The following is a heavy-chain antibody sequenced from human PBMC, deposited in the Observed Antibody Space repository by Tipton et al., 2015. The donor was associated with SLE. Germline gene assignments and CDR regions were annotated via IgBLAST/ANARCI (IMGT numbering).Heavy chain of an antibody. CDR1: GYVFSTYG. CDR2: ISGYNGHT. J-gene: IGHJ4*02. Sequence: QLVQSGAEVKKPGASVKVSCKTSGYVFSTYGVTWVRQAPGQGLEWIGWISGYNGHTNYAQKFRDRVTVTTDISTSTAYMEMWSLRSDDTAVYYCARDFGSGWASGYWGQGTLVSVSS. D-gene: IGHD6-19*01. CDR3: ARDFGSGWASGY. V-gene: IGHV1-18*01.